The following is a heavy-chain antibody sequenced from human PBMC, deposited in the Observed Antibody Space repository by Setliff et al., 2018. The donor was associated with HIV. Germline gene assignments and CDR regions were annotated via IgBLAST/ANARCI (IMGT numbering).Heavy chain of an antibody. J-gene: IGHJ4*02. CDR1: GFAFSFYA. D-gene: IGHD6-13*01. V-gene: IGHV3-21*01. CDR2: ISSSSSYT. Sequence: PGGSLRLSCAASGFAFSFYAMNWVRQAPGKGLEWVSYISSSSSYTHYADSVKGRFTISRDNVKNSLYLQMNSLRAEDTAVYYCARGGSNSWSPFDYWGQGTLVTVSS. CDR3: ARGGSNSWSPFDY.